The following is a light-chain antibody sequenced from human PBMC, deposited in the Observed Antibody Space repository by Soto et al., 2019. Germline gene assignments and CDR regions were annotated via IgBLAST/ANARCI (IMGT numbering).Light chain of an antibody. CDR3: SSYTSSSTV. CDR1: SSDVGGYNY. Sequence: QSALTQPASVSGSPGQSITISCTGTSSDVGGYNYVSCYQQHPGKAPKLMIYEVSNRPSGVSNRFSGSKSGNTASLTISRLQAGEEADYYCSSYTSSSTVFGGGTKLTVL. CDR2: EVS. V-gene: IGLV2-14*01. J-gene: IGLJ3*02.